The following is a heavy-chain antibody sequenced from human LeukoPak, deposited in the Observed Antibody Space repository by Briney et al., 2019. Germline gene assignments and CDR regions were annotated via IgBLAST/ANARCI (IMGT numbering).Heavy chain of an antibody. CDR3: AKDTPICGSTSCYGWYFDL. V-gene: IGHV3-9*01. D-gene: IGHD2-2*01. CDR2: ISWNSGSI. Sequence: GGSLRLSCAASGFTFDDYAMHWVRQAPGKGLEWVSGISWNSGSIGYADSVKGRFTISRDNAKNSLYLQMNSLRAEDTALYYCAKDTPICGSTSCYGWYFDLWGRGTLVTVSS. J-gene: IGHJ2*01. CDR1: GFTFDDYA.